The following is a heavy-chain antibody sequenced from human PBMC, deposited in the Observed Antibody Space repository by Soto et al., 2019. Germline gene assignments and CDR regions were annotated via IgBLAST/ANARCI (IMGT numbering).Heavy chain of an antibody. CDR3: AREGIFVWGKNWFDP. CDR1: GFTFSSYW. CDR2: IKQDGSEK. J-gene: IGHJ5*02. D-gene: IGHD3-16*01. V-gene: IGHV3-7*03. Sequence: EVQLVESGGGLVQPGGSLRLSCAASGFTFSSYWMSWVRQAPGKGLEWVANIKQDGSEKYYVDSVKGRFTISRDNAKNSLYLQMNSLRAEDTAVYYCAREGIFVWGKNWFDPWGQGTPVTVSS.